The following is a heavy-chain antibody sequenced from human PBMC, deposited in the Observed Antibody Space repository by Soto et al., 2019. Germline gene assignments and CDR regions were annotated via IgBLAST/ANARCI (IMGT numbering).Heavy chain of an antibody. V-gene: IGHV1-69*13. CDR3: ARGDLVVVAATSTFDI. D-gene: IGHD2-15*01. Sequence: SVKVSCKASGGTFSSYAISWVRQAPGQGLEWMGGIIPIFGTANYAQKFQGRVTITADESTSTAYMELSSLRSEDTAAYYCARGDLVVVAATSTFDIWGQGTMVTVSS. J-gene: IGHJ3*02. CDR1: GGTFSSYA. CDR2: IIPIFGTA.